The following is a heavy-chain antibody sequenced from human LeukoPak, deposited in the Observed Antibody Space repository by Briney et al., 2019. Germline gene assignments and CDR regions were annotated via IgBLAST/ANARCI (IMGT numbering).Heavy chain of an antibody. D-gene: IGHD2-2*01. J-gene: IGHJ4*02. CDR3: ARVYSTSFDY. CDR2: IDTSGDT. V-gene: IGHV3-13*01. Sequence: PGGSLRLSCAASGFTFSNNDMHWVRQGPGKGLEWVSAIDTSGDTYYPGSVKGRFTISRDNAKNSLYLQMNSLRAEDTAVYYCARVYSTSFDYWGQGTLVTVSS. CDR1: GFTFSNND.